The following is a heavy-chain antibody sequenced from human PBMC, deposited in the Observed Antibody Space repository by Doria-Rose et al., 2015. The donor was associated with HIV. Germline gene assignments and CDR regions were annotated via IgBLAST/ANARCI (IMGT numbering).Heavy chain of an antibody. D-gene: IGHD3-10*01. CDR2: ISGTGDTI. Sequence: EVQLVESGGGSVEPGGSLRLSCVVSGFTFSFYEMNWVRQPPGRGLEWISYISGTGDTIYYADSLRGRFTISRDNVKNSLYLDINNLRVEDTAVYYCARDHRKFYGIRWGQGTLVTISS. J-gene: IGHJ4*02. CDR1: GFTFSFYE. CDR3: ARDHRKFYGIR. V-gene: IGHV3-48*03.